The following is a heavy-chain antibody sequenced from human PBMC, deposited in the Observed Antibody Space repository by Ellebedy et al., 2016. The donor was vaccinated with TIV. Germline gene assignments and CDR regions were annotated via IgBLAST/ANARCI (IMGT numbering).Heavy chain of an antibody. CDR2: VYYCGST. CDR1: GDSITRSTYS. Sequence: SETLSLTCTVSGDSITRSTYSWGWIRQPPGKGLEWIGTVYYCGSTYYNPSHKSRVTISVDTSKNQFSLKLNSVTGVDTAVDFCARTRTSPTLEAFDIWGKGTMVTVSS. D-gene: IGHD1-7*01. CDR3: ARTRTSPTLEAFDI. V-gene: IGHV4-39*07. J-gene: IGHJ3*02.